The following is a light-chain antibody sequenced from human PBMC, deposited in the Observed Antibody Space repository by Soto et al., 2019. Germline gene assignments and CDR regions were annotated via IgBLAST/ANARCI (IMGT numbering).Light chain of an antibody. V-gene: IGLV1-47*02. CDR3: ASWDDSLSGVV. CDR1: RSNIGTNY. J-gene: IGLJ2*01. CDR2: ANN. Sequence: SVLTQPPSASGTPGLRVTISCSGSRSNIGTNYVYWYQQLPGTAPKVLIYANNHRPSGVPDRFSGSKSGTSASLAISGLRSEDEADYYCASWDDSLSGVVFGGGTKLTVL.